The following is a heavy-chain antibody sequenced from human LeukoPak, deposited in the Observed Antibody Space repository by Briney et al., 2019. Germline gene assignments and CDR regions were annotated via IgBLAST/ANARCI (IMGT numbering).Heavy chain of an antibody. J-gene: IGHJ4*02. CDR1: GGTFSSYA. CDR3: ARVGGGGYQLLLGGDYYFDY. CDR2: IIPIFGTA. Sequence: GASVKDSCKASGGTFSSYAISWVRQAPGQGLEWMGGIIPIFGTANYAQKFQGRVTITADESTSTAYMELSSLRSEDTAVYYCARVGGGGYQLLLGGDYYFDYWGQGTLVTVSS. V-gene: IGHV1-69*13. D-gene: IGHD2-2*01.